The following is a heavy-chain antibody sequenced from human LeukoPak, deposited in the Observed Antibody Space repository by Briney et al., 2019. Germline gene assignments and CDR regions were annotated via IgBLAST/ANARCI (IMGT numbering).Heavy chain of an antibody. D-gene: IGHD3-3*01. V-gene: IGHV3-30*01. CDR1: GFTFSSYA. CDR3: ARANPNKDFWSGLWYFDY. Sequence: PGRSLRLSCAASGFTFSSYAMHWVRQAPGKGLEWVAIISYDGSNKYYADSVKGRFTISRDNSKDALYLQMNSLRTEDTAVYYCARANPNKDFWSGLWYFDYWGQGTLVTVSS. J-gene: IGHJ4*02. CDR2: ISYDGSNK.